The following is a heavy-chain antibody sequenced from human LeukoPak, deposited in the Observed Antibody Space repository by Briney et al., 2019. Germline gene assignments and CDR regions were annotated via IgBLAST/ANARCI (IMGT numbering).Heavy chain of an antibody. CDR3: ARGERDGYEFDY. Sequence: GGSLRLSCAASGFTFSSYGMHWVRQAPGKGLEWVAFIRYDGSNKYYADSVKGRFTISRDNSKNTLYLQMGSLRAEDMAVYYCARGERDGYEFDYWGQGTLVTVSS. CDR2: IRYDGSNK. CDR1: GFTFSSYG. V-gene: IGHV3-30*02. J-gene: IGHJ4*02. D-gene: IGHD5-24*01.